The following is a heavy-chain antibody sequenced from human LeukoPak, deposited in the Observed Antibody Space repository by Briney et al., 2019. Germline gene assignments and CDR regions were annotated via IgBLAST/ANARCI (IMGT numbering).Heavy chain of an antibody. J-gene: IGHJ4*02. D-gene: IGHD3-22*01. V-gene: IGHV3-23*01. CDR2: ISGSGGST. CDR1: GFTFSSYA. CDR3: AKDKSLRRVIVVVITDYSDY. Sequence: GGSLRLSCAASGFTFSSYAMSWVRQAPGKGLEWVSAISGSGGSTYYADSVKGRFTISRDNSKNTLYLQMNSLRAEDTAVYYCAKDKSLRRVIVVVITDYSDYWGQGTLVTVSS.